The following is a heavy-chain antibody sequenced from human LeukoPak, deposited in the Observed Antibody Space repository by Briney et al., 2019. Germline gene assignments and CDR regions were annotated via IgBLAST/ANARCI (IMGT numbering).Heavy chain of an antibody. CDR2: IWYDGSSK. Sequence: GTSLRLSCAASGFTFSTYGMYWVRQAPGKGLEWVAVIWYDGSSKYYADSVKGRFTVSRDNSRNTLYLQMNSLRAEDTAVYYCVREPGPGYFDYWGLGTLVTVSS. V-gene: IGHV3-33*01. CDR1: GFTFSTYG. D-gene: IGHD6-13*01. J-gene: IGHJ4*02. CDR3: VREPGPGYFDY.